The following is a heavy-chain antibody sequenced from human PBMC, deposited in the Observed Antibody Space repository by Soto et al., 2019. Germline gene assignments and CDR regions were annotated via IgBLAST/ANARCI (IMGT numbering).Heavy chain of an antibody. J-gene: IGHJ6*02. D-gene: IGHD3-3*01. CDR1: GGSFSDYF. Sequence: SSETLSLTCAVYGGSFSDYFWAWIRQPPGKGLEWIGEINHGGSTDYNPSLKSRVAISADTPKNQFSLRLTSVTAADTAVYYCARISTYYDFWTDYYPDVWGQGTTVTVSS. CDR2: INHGGST. V-gene: IGHV4-34*01. CDR3: ARISTYYDFWTDYYPDV.